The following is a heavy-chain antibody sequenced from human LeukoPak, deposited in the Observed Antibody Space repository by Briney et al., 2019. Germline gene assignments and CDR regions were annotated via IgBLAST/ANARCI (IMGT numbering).Heavy chain of an antibody. D-gene: IGHD3-16*01. Sequence: ASVTVSFTPSVYSFTINGISWVRQAPGQGLEWMAWISANSGNTNYAQNFQDSVTLTTDTSTSTAYMELRSLRSDDTAVYYCARDVNYAFDYWGQGTLVTVSS. CDR3: ARDVNYAFDY. V-gene: IGHV1-18*01. CDR2: ISANSGNT. J-gene: IGHJ4*02. CDR1: VYSFTING.